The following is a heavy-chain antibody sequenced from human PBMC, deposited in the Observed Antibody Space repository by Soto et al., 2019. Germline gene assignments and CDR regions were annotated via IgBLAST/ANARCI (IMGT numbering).Heavy chain of an antibody. V-gene: IGHV3-73*01. CDR3: TRWAYSYGWYFDY. Sequence: EVQLVESGGGLVQPGGSLKLSCAASGFTFSGCAMHWVRQASGKGLEWLGRIRSKPNNYATEYAASVQGRFTISRDDSKNTAYLEMNSLETEDTAVYYCTRWAYSYGWYFDYWGQGALVTVSS. CDR2: IRSKPNNYAT. D-gene: IGHD6-19*01. J-gene: IGHJ4*02. CDR1: GFTFSGCA.